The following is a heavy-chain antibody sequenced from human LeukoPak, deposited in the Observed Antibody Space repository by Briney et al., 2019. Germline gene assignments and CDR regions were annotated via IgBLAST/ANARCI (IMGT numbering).Heavy chain of an antibody. CDR2: INPNSGGT. D-gene: IGHD6-13*01. V-gene: IGHV1-2*02. CDR3: AREPAEGISYGMDV. Sequence: ASVKVSCKASGYTFTGYYMHWVRQAPGQGLEWMGWINPNSGGTNYAQKFQGRVTMTRDTSISTAYMELSRLRSDDTAVYYCAREPAEGISYGMDVWGQGTLVTVSS. CDR1: GYTFTGYY. J-gene: IGHJ6*02.